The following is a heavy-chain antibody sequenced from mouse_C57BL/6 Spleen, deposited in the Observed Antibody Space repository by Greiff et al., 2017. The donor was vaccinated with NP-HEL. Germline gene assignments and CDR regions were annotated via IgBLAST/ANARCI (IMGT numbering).Heavy chain of an antibody. V-gene: IGHV5-16*01. D-gene: IGHD2-4*01. Sequence: VKLVESEGGLVQPGSSMKLSCTASGFTFSDYYMAWVRQVPEKGLEWVANINYDGSSTYYLDSLKSRFIISRDNAKNILYLQMSSLKSEDTATYYCARIYYDMGFDYWGQGTTLTVSS. J-gene: IGHJ2*01. CDR1: GFTFSDYY. CDR3: ARIYYDMGFDY. CDR2: INYDGSST.